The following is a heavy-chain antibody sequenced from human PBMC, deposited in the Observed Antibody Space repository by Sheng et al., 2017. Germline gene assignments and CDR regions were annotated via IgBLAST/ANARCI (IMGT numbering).Heavy chain of an antibody. CDR3: AKDRGGYCSGGSCYPIWFDP. D-gene: IGHD2-15*01. CDR1: GFTFSSYG. V-gene: IGHV3-30*02. Sequence: QVQLVESGGGVVQPGGSLRLSCAASGFTFSSYGMHWVRQAPGKGLEWVAFIRYDGSNKYYADSVKGRFTISRDNSKNTLYLQMNSLRAEDTAVYYCAKDRGGYCSGGSCYPIWFDPWGQGTLVTVSS. CDR2: IRYDGSNK. J-gene: IGHJ5*02.